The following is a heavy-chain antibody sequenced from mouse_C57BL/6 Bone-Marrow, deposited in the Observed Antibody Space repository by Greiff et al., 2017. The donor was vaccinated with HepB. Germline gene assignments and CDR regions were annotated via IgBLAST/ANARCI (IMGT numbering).Heavy chain of an antibody. D-gene: IGHD1-1*01. CDR2: IYPRSGNT. Sequence: QVQLQQSGAELARPGASVKLSCKASGYTFTSYGISWVKQRTGQGLEWIGEIYPRSGNTYYNEKFKGKATLTADKSSSTAYMELRSLTSEDSAVYFCARCGSSYSYWYFDVWGTGTTVTVSS. CDR3: ARCGSSYSYWYFDV. CDR1: GYTFTSYG. J-gene: IGHJ1*03. V-gene: IGHV1-81*01.